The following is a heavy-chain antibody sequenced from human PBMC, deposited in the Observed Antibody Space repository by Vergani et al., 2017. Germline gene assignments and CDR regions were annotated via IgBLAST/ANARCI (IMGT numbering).Heavy chain of an antibody. CDR1: GFTFSSYG. CDR2: MSYDGSNK. V-gene: IGHV3-30*18. CDR3: AKAPIDYGGNAFFDY. D-gene: IGHD4-23*01. Sequence: QVQLVESGGGVVQPGSSLRLSCAASGFTFSSYGMHWVRQAPGKGLEWVAVMSYDGSNKYYADSVKGRFTITRDNSKNTLYLEMNSLRAEDPAVDYCAKAPIDYGGNAFFDYWGQGTLVTVSS. J-gene: IGHJ4*02.